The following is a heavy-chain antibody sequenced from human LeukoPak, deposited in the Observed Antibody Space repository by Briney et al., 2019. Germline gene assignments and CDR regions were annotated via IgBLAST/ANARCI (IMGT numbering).Heavy chain of an antibody. CDR2: IYYSGST. J-gene: IGHJ4*02. D-gene: IGHD5-24*01. Sequence: PSETLSLTCTVSGGSISSSSYYWGWIRQPPGKGLEWIGSIYYSGSTYYNPSLKSRVTISVDTSKNQFSLKLSSVTAADTAVYYCARQSGGDGYKFDYWGQGTLVTVSS. V-gene: IGHV4-39*01. CDR1: GGSISSSSYY. CDR3: ARQSGGDGYKFDY.